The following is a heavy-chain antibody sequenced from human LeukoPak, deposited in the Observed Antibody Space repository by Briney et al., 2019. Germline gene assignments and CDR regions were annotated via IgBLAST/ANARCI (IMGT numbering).Heavy chain of an antibody. CDR1: GFTFRSYW. Sequence: GGPLRLSCAASGFTFRSYWMHGVLQAPGKRLVWVSRINDGGGGTSYADSVKGRFTISRDNAKNTLYLQMNSLRAEDTAVYYCARSPFCGGDCFTGAFDIWGHGTMVTVSS. V-gene: IGHV3-74*01. J-gene: IGHJ3*02. CDR2: INDGGGGT. CDR3: ARSPFCGGDCFTGAFDI. D-gene: IGHD2-21*02.